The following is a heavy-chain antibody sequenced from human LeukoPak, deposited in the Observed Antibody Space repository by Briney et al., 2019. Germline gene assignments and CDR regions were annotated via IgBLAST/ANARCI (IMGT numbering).Heavy chain of an antibody. CDR1: GGSFSGYY. CDR3: ARDRGITMVRASYYYYGMDV. Sequence: SETLSLTCAVYGGSFSGYYWSWIRQPPGKGLEWIGEINHSGSTNYNPSLKSRVTISVDTSKNQFSLKLSSVTAADTAVYYCARDRGITMVRASYYYYGMDVWGQGTTVTVSS. V-gene: IGHV4-34*01. J-gene: IGHJ6*02. CDR2: INHSGST. D-gene: IGHD3-10*01.